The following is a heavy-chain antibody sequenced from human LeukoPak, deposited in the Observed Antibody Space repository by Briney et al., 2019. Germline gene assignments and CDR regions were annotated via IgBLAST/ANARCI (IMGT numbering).Heavy chain of an antibody. CDR2: INHSGST. CDR3: YYYGSGSYPL. Sequence: SETLSLTCAVYGGSFSGYYWSWIRQPPGKGLEWIGEINHSGSTNYNPSLKSRVTISVDTSKNQFSLKLSSVTAADTAVYHCYYYGSGSYPLWGQGTLVTVSS. D-gene: IGHD3-10*01. V-gene: IGHV4-34*01. J-gene: IGHJ4*02. CDR1: GGSFSGYY.